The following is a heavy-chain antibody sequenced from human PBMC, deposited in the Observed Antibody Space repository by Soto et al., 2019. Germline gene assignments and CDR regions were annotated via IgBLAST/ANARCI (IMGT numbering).Heavy chain of an antibody. Sequence: SETLSLTCTVSGGSISSGGYYWSWIRQHPGKGLEWIGYIYYSGSTYYNPSLKSRVTISVDTSKNQFSLKLSSVTAADTAVYYCARDLGTPAAHWFDPWGQGTLVTVSS. CDR3: ARDLGTPAAHWFDP. CDR2: IYYSGST. CDR1: GGSISSGGYY. D-gene: IGHD1-1*01. V-gene: IGHV4-31*03. J-gene: IGHJ5*02.